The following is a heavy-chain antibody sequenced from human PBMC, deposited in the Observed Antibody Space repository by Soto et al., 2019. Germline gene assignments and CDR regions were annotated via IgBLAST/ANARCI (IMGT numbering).Heavy chain of an antibody. V-gene: IGHV3-74*01. CDR2: LNRDGSIT. CDR3: ARIPPGWGGEPLVLDY. Sequence: EVQLVESGGGLVQPGGSLRLSCAASGFTFSTFWMHWVRQAPGKGLVWVSRLNRDGSITTYADSVKGRFIVSRDNAKNTLYLQMNSLRAEDTAVYYCARIPPGWGGEPLVLDYWGQGTLVTVSS. D-gene: IGHD6-13*01. J-gene: IGHJ4*02. CDR1: GFTFSTFW.